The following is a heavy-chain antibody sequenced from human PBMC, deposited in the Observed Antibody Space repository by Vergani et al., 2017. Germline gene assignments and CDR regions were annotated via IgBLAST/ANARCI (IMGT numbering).Heavy chain of an antibody. CDR2: IDPTDSST. CDR3: ARRVYSSSSHYYYGMDV. D-gene: IGHD6-6*01. Sequence: EVQLVQSGAEVKKPGESLRISCKGSGYSFTSYWISWVRQMPGKGLEWMGRIDPTDSSTNYSPSFQGHVTISADKSITTAYLQWSSLKASDTAMYYCARRVYSSSSHYYYGMDVWGQGTTVTVSS. J-gene: IGHJ6*02. CDR1: GYSFTSYW. V-gene: IGHV5-10-1*03.